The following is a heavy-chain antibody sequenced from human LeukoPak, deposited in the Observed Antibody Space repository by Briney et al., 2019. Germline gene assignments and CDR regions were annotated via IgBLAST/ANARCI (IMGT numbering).Heavy chain of an antibody. V-gene: IGHV3-9*01. J-gene: IGHJ4*02. D-gene: IGHD2-2*01. CDR3: AKEMWGIVVVPAAMVAQVFDY. CDR1: GFTFDDYA. CDR2: ISWNSGSI. Sequence: GSSVRLSCAASGFTFDDYAMHWVRQAPGKGLEWVAGISWNSGSIGYADSVKGRFTISRDNAKNSLYLQMNSLRAEDTAVYYCAKEMWGIVVVPAAMVAQVFDYWCQGTLVTVSS.